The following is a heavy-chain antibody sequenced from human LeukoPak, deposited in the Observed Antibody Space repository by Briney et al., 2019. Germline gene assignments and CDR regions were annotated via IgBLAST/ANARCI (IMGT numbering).Heavy chain of an antibody. V-gene: IGHV1-69*05. J-gene: IGHJ6*03. CDR2: IIPIFGTA. CDR1: GGTFSSYA. D-gene: IGHD2-2*01. Sequence: WASVTVSCKASGGTFSSYAISWVRQAPGQGLEWMGGIIPIFGTANYAQKFQGRVTITTDESTSTAYMGLSSLRSEDTAVYYCATGNEYCSSTSCYLDYYYYMDVWGKGTTVTVSS. CDR3: ATGNEYCSSTSCYLDYYYYMDV.